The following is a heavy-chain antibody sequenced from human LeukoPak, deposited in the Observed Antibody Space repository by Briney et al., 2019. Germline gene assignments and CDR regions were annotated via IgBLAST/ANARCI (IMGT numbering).Heavy chain of an antibody. Sequence: ASVKVSCKASGGTFSSYAISWVRQAPGQGLEWMGRIIPILGIANYAQKFQGRVTITADKSTSTAYMELSSLRSEDTAVYYCARDKSGYCSGGSCYGGLDYWGQGTLVTVSS. D-gene: IGHD2-15*01. V-gene: IGHV1-69*04. CDR1: GGTFSSYA. CDR3: ARDKSGYCSGGSCYGGLDY. CDR2: IIPILGIA. J-gene: IGHJ4*02.